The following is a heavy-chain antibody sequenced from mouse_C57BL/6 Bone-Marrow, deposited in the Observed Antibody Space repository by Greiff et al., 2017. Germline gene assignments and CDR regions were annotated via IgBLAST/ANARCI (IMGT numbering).Heavy chain of an antibody. CDR1: GFSLTSYG. J-gene: IGHJ4*01. D-gene: IGHD1-1*01. CDR3: AKNLIYYARGYAMDY. Sequence: VMLVESGPGLVQPSQSLSITCTVSGFSLTSYGVHWVRQPPGKGLEWLGVIWSGGSTDYNAAFISRLSLSKDNSKSQVFFKMNSLQADDTAIYYCAKNLIYYARGYAMDYWGQGTSVTVSS. V-gene: IGHV2-4*01. CDR2: IWSGGST.